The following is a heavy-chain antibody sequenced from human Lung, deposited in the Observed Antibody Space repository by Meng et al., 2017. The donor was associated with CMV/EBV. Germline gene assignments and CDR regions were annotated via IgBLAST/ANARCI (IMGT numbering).Heavy chain of an antibody. CDR3: AALHCSRTSCYVSSSVDV. Sequence: SXXVSXKTSGGTFSPAISWVRQAPGQGLEWMGGFIPIFGKANYAQNFQGRVTISTDVSTSTTYMELSSLRSEDTAVYYCAALHCSRTSCYVSSSVDVWGQGXTVTVSS. J-gene: IGHJ6*02. V-gene: IGHV1-69*05. D-gene: IGHD2-2*01. CDR1: GGTFSPA. CDR2: FIPIFGKA.